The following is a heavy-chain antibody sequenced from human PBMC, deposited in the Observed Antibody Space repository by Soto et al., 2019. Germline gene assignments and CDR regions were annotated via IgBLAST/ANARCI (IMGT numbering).Heavy chain of an antibody. CDR1: GGSINSGGYY. Sequence: QVQLQEPGPGLLKPSQTLSLTCTVSGGSINSGGYYWSWIRQLPGKGLDYIGYISYSGDTYYNPSLRSRTTVSLETSKNQFSLKLSSVTAADTAVYFCARGILWFGVTYLDYWAQGTLVTVSS. J-gene: IGHJ4*02. CDR3: ARGILWFGVTYLDY. D-gene: IGHD3-10*01. CDR2: ISYSGDT. V-gene: IGHV4-31*03.